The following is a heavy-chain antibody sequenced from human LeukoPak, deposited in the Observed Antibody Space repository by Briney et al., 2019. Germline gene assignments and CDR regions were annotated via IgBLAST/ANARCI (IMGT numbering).Heavy chain of an antibody. V-gene: IGHV4-31*03. CDR1: GGSISSGVCY. Sequence: SETLSFTCTVSGGSISSGVCYWSWIRQHPGKGLEWVGYISDRGSTYYNPSLKSRVTVSVDTSKSQFSLKVSSVTAADTAVYYCARGARMTFDYWGQGTLVTVSS. D-gene: IGHD4/OR15-4a*01. J-gene: IGHJ4*02. CDR3: ARGARMTFDY. CDR2: ISDRGST.